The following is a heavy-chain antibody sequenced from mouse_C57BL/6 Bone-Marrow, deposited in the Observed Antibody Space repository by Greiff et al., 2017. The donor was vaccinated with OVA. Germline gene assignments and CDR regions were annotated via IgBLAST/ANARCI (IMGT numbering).Heavy chain of an antibody. D-gene: IGHD1-1*01. CDR2: IYPGDGDT. J-gene: IGHJ2*01. CDR3: ARRDYGSSYLFDY. Sequence: QVQLKESGPELVKPGASVKISCKASGYAFSSSWMNWVKQRPGKGLEWIGRIYPGDGDTNYNGKFKGKSTLTVDKSSSTAYMQLSSLTSEDSAVYYCARRDYGSSYLFDYWGQGTTLTVSS. CDR1: GYAFSSSW. V-gene: IGHV1-82*01.